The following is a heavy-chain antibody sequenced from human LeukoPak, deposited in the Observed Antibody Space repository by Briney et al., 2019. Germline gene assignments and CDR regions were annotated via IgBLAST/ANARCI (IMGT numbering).Heavy chain of an antibody. CDR1: GVSISSSNSY. D-gene: IGHD3-16*02. CDR2: INHSGST. Sequence: SETLSLTCTVSGVSISSSNSYGGWIRQPPGKGLEWIGEINHSGSTNYNPSLKSRVTISVDTSKNQFSLKLSSVTAADTAVYYCARLLSSAAAWGQGTLVTVSS. CDR3: ARLLSSAAA. J-gene: IGHJ5*02. V-gene: IGHV4-39*07.